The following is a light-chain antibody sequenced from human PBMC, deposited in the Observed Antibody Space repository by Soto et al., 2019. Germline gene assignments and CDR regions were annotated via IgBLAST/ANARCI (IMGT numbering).Light chain of an antibody. CDR1: QSVRSN. CDR3: QQYGTSPLT. J-gene: IGKJ4*01. V-gene: IGKV3-20*01. CDR2: GAS. Sequence: EIVMTQSPATLSVSPGEWATLSCRASQSVRSNLAWYQQRPGQAPRLLIYGASTRATGIPDRFSGSGSGTDFTLTISRLEPEDFALYYCQQYGTSPLTFGGGTKVDI.